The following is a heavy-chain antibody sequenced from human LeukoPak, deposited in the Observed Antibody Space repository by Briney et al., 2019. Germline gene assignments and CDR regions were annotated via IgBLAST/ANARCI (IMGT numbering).Heavy chain of an antibody. D-gene: IGHD3-10*01. J-gene: IGHJ4*02. Sequence: PGGSLRLSCAASGFTFSSYGMHWVRQAPGKGLEWVAFIRYDGSNKYYADSVKGRFTISRDNSKNTLYLQMNSLRAEDTAVYYCAKDLSKGLLYRQGMYYFDYWGQGTLVTVSS. CDR1: GFTFSSYG. CDR3: AKDLSKGLLYRQGMYYFDY. CDR2: IRYDGSNK. V-gene: IGHV3-30*02.